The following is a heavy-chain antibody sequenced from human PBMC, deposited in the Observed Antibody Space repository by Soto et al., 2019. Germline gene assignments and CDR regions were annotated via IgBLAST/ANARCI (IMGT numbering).Heavy chain of an antibody. CDR1: GFTFSSYG. CDR3: ARGESGSWFYYYYGMDV. CDR2: IWYDGSNK. J-gene: IGHJ6*02. V-gene: IGHV3-33*01. Sequence: QVHLVASGGGVVQPGRSLRLSCAASGFTFSSYGMHWVRQAPGTGLERVAVIWYDGSNKYYADSVKGRFTISRDNSKNTLYLQMNSLRAADTAVYYCARGESGSWFYYYYGMDVWGHGTTVTFSS. D-gene: IGHD6-13*01.